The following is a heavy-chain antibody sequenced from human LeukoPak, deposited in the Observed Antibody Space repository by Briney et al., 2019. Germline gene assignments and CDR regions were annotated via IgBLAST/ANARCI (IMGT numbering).Heavy chain of an antibody. CDR3: ATSGDRSGPFDY. CDR1: GYTFTSYY. V-gene: IGHV1-46*01. Sequence: ASVKVSCKASGYTFTSYYIHWVRQAPGQGLEWMGVINPSGGSTTYAQKFQGRVTMTRDTPTNTVYMELSSLRSEDTAVYSCATSGDRSGPFDYWGQGTLVTVSS. J-gene: IGHJ4*02. D-gene: IGHD6-19*01. CDR2: INPSGGST.